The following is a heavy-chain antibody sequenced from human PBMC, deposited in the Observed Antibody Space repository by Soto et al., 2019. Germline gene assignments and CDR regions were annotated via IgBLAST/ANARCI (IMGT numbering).Heavy chain of an antibody. Sequence: EVQLLESGGGLVQPGGSLRLSCAASGFTFSSYAMSWVRQAPGQGLEWVSAISGSGGSTYYADSVKGRFTISRDNSKNTLYLQMNSLRAEDTAVYYCAKNPGISYYYYYMDVWGKGTTVTVSS. CDR1: GFTFSSYA. J-gene: IGHJ6*03. CDR2: ISGSGGST. D-gene: IGHD1-20*01. CDR3: AKNPGISYYYYYMDV. V-gene: IGHV3-23*01.